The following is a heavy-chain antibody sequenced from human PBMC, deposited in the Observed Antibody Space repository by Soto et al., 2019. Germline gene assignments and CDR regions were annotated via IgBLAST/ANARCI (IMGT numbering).Heavy chain of an antibody. J-gene: IGHJ5*02. CDR2: INHSGST. Sequence: SETLSLTCAVYGGSFSGYYWSWIRQPPGKGLEWIGEINHSGSTNYNPSLKSRVTISVDTSRNQFSLKLSSVTAADTAVYYCARQPYDFWSGYPAGWFDPWGQGTLVTVSS. CDR1: GGSFSGYY. CDR3: ARQPYDFWSGYPAGWFDP. D-gene: IGHD3-3*01. V-gene: IGHV4-34*01.